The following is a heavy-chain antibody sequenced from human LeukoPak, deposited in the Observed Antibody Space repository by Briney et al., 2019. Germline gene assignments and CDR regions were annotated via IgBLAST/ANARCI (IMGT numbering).Heavy chain of an antibody. CDR1: GFTFSSYA. CDR2: ISYDGRNK. Sequence: GRSLRLSCAASGFTFSSYAMHWVRQASGKGLEWVAFISYDGRNKYYADSVKGRFTISRDNSNNTLYLQMNSLRAEDTAVYYCARVFYSSGWYPLWGQGTLVTVSS. D-gene: IGHD6-19*01. V-gene: IGHV3-30*04. J-gene: IGHJ4*02. CDR3: ARVFYSSGWYPL.